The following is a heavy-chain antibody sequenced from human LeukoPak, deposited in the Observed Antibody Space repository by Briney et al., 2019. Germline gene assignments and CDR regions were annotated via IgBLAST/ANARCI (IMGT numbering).Heavy chain of an antibody. V-gene: IGHV3-43*02. CDR1: GFTFDDYA. J-gene: IGHJ6*02. CDR3: AKDDAPSVNYYDSSGYYTYGMDV. CDR2: ISGDGGST. Sequence: GGSLRLSCAASGFTFDDYAMHWVRQAPGKGLEWVCLISGDGGSTYYADSVKVRFTISRDNSKNSLYLQMNSLRTENTALYYCAKDDAPSVNYYDSSGYYTYGMDVWGQGTTVTVSS. D-gene: IGHD3-22*01.